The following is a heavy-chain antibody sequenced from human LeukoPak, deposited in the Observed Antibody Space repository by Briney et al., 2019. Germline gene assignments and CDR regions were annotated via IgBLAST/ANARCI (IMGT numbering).Heavy chain of an antibody. J-gene: IGHJ4*02. CDR3: ATLGETSGWYPDH. CDR1: GFTVSGSA. V-gene: IGHV3-73*01. D-gene: IGHD6-19*01. Sequence: GGSLKLSCAASGFTVSGSAMHWVRQASGKGLEWLGRVKSKGYNYATAYGASVKDRFIISRDDSKSTAYLQMSSLKSEDTAVYYCATLGETSGWYPDHWGQGTLVTVSS. CDR2: VKSKGYNYAT.